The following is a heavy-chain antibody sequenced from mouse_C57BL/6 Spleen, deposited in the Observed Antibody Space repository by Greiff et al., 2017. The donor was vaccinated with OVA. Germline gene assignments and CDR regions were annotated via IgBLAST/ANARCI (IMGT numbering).Heavy chain of an antibody. CDR2: IYPGGGDT. D-gene: IGHD2-3*01. CDR3: ARPLLDGYYQAWFAY. V-gene: IGHV1-80*01. CDR1: GYAFSSYW. J-gene: IGHJ3*01. Sequence: VQLQQSGPELVKPGASVKISCKASGYAFSSYWMNWVKQRPGKGLEWIGQIYPGGGDTKYNGTFTGKATLTADKSSSTAYMHLSSLTSEDAAVYFCARPLLDGYYQAWFAYWGQGTLVTVSA.